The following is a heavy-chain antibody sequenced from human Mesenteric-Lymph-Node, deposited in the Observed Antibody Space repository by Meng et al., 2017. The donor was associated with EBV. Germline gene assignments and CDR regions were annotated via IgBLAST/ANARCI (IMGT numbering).Heavy chain of an antibody. Sequence: QVQLPQWGAGLLKPSGPLSLTSAVYGGSFSGYYWSWIRQPPGKGLEWIGEINHSGSTNYNPSLKSRVTISVDTSKNQFSLKLSSVTAADTAVHYCARVSLIWGGATLWGQGTLVTVSS. CDR1: GGSFSGYY. V-gene: IGHV4-34*01. CDR2: INHSGST. D-gene: IGHD3-16*01. CDR3: ARVSLIWGGATL. J-gene: IGHJ4*02.